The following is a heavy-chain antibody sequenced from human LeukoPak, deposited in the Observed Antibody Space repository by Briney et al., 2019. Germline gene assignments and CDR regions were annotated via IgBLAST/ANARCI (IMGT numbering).Heavy chain of an antibody. CDR3: ASPLNYDYVWGSYRQSDY. D-gene: IGHD3-16*02. CDR2: INHSGST. V-gene: IGHV4-34*01. J-gene: IGHJ4*02. Sequence: SETLSLTCAVYGGPFSGYHWGWFRQPPGKGLEGFGEINHSGSTDYNPSLKSRVTISVDTSKNQLSLKLSSVTAADTAVYYWASPLNYDYVWGSYRQSDYWGQGTLVTVSS. CDR1: GGPFSGYH.